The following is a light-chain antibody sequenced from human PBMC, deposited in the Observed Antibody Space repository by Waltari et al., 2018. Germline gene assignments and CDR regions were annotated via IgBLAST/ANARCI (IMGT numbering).Light chain of an antibody. J-gene: IGLJ2*01. CDR3: QSYDSSLSGSRV. Sequence: QSVLTQPPSVSGAPGQRVTISCTGSSSNIGAGNDVHWYQQPPGTAPKLLMYGNRHRPSGVPDRFSGSKSGTSAALAITGLQAEDEADYYCQSYDSSLSGSRVFGGGTKLTVL. CDR2: GNR. V-gene: IGLV1-40*01. CDR1: SSNIGAGND.